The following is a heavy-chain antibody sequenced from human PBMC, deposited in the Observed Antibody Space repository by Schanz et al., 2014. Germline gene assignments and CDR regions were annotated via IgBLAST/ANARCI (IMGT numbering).Heavy chain of an antibody. J-gene: IGHJ4*02. CDR2: ISGSGGST. V-gene: IGHV3-23*04. D-gene: IGHD3-22*01. CDR1: GFTFDKYA. CDR3: ARPPHDSSGYYPFDY. Sequence: EVQLVESGGGLVQPGKSLRLSCAASGFTFDKYAMHWVRQAPGKGLEWVSAISGSGGSTYYADSVKGRFTISRDNSKNTLYLQMNSLRAEDTAVYYCARPPHDSSGYYPFDYWGQGTLVTVSS.